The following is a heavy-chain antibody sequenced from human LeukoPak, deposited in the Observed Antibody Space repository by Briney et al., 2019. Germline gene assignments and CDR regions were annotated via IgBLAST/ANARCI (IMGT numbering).Heavy chain of an antibody. CDR1: GFTFSSYA. D-gene: IGHD2/OR15-2a*01. CDR2: ISGSGGST. V-gene: IGHV3-23*01. CDR3: AKGQTFFDY. J-gene: IGHJ4*02. Sequence: GGSLGFSCVASGFTFSSYAMSWVRQAPGKGLEWVSAISGSGGSTYYADSVKGRFTISRDNSKNTLYLQMNSLRAEDTAVYYCAKGQTFFDYWGQGTLVTVSS.